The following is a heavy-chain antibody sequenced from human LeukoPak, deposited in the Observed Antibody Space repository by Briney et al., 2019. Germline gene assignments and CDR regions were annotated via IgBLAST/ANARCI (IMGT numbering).Heavy chain of an antibody. CDR3: ARGSSGSYYDY. V-gene: IGHV4-34*01. J-gene: IGHJ4*02. CDR1: GGSFSGYY. Sequence: SETLSLTCAVYGGSFSGYYWSWIRQPPGKGLEWIGEINHSGSTNYNPSLKSRVTISVDTSKNQFSLKLSSVTAADMAVYYCARGSSGSYYDYWGQGTLVTVSS. CDR2: INHSGST. D-gene: IGHD1-26*01.